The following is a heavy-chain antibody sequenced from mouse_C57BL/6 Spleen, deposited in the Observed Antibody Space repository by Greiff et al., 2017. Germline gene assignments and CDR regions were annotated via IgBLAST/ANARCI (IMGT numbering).Heavy chain of an antibody. J-gene: IGHJ4*01. CDR3: ARRRDNYDAMDY. CDR1: GYTFTSYW. CDR2: IHPNSGST. V-gene: IGHV1-64*01. Sequence: QVQLQQPGAELVKPGASVKLSCKASGYTFTSYWMHWVKQRPGQGLEWIGMIHPNSGSTNYNEKFKTKATLTVDQSSSTAYMQLSSLTSEDSAVYYCARRRDNYDAMDYRGQGTSVTVPS. D-gene: IGHD1-3*01.